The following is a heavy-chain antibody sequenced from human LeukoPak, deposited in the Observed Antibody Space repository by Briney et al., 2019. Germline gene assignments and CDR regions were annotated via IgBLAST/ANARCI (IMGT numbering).Heavy chain of an antibody. V-gene: IGHV1-2*02. D-gene: IGHD3-22*01. J-gene: IGHJ4*02. CDR2: INPNSGGT. CDR3: ARDSPSDSSGYYFGFDY. Sequence: ASVKVSCKASGYTFTGYYMHWVRHAPGQGLEWMGWINPNSGGTNYAQKFQGRVTMTRDTSISTAYMELSRLRSDDTAVYYCARDSPSDSSGYYFGFDYWGQGTLVTVSS. CDR1: GYTFTGYY.